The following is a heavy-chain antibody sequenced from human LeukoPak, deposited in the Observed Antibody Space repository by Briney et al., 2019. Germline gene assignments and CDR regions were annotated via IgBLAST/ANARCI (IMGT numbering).Heavy chain of an antibody. D-gene: IGHD6-13*01. CDR3: AXXGQQLXGRXAFDI. J-gene: IGHJ3*02. CDR1: GYSFTSYW. CDR2: IYPGDSDT. V-gene: IGHV5-51*01. Sequence: GESLKISCKGSGYSFTSYWIGWVRQMPGKGLEWMGIIYPGDSDTRYSPSFQGQVTISADKSISTAYLQWSSLKASDTALYYCAXXGQQLXGRXAFDIWGQGTMVTVSS.